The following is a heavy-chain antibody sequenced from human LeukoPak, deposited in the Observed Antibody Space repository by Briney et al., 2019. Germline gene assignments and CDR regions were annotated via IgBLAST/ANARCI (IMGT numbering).Heavy chain of an antibody. J-gene: IGHJ4*02. V-gene: IGHV1-46*01. Sequence: ASVKVSCKASGYTFTSYYMHWVRQAPGQGLEWMGIINPSGGSTSYAQKFQGRVTMTRDTSTSTVYMELSSLRSEDTAVYYCARGTSGDSSGFSPLYFDYWGQGTLVTVSS. CDR1: GYTFTSYY. D-gene: IGHD3-22*01. CDR2: INPSGGST. CDR3: ARGTSGDSSGFSPLYFDY.